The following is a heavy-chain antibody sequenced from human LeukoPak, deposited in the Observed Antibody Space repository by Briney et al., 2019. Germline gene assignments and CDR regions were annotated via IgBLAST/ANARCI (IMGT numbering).Heavy chain of an antibody. CDR2: ISSSGRSI. J-gene: IGHJ2*01. Sequence: GGSLRLSCSASTFTFSGYYMSWIRQAPGKGLDWVSYISSSGRSIYYTDSVKGRFTISRDNAKNSAYLQMNSLRAEDTAVYYCARAFKVPSWYFDLWGRGTLVTVSS. CDR3: ARAFKVPSWYFDL. CDR1: TFTFSGYY. V-gene: IGHV3-11*01.